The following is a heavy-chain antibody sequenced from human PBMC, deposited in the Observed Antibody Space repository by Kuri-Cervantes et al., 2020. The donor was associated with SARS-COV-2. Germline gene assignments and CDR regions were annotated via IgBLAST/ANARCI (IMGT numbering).Heavy chain of an antibody. V-gene: IGHV3-53*04. D-gene: IGHD6-25*01. CDR2: IYSGGST. Sequence: GESLKISCAASGFTVSSNYMSWVRQAPGKGLEWVSVIYSGGSTYYADSVKGRFTISRHNSKNTLYLQMNSLRAEDTAVYYCARGRYSSAQAPFDYGGQGTLVTVSS. CDR1: GFTVSSNY. J-gene: IGHJ4*02. CDR3: ARGRYSSAQAPFDY.